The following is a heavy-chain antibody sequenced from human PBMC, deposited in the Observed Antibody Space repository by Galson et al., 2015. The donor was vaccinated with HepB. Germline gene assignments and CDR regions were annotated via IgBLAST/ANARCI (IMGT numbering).Heavy chain of an antibody. V-gene: IGHV1-2*06. CDR3: AREGWFRELMVGYDRSYYYYYMDV. J-gene: IGHJ6*03. CDR1: GYTFTGYY. CDR2: INPNSGGT. D-gene: IGHD3-10*01. Sequence: SVKVSCKASGYTFTGYYMHWVRQAPGQGLEWMGRINPNSGGTNYAQKFQGRVTMTRDTSISTAYMELSRLRSDDTAVYYCAREGWFRELMVGYDRSYYYYYMDVWGKGTTVTVSS.